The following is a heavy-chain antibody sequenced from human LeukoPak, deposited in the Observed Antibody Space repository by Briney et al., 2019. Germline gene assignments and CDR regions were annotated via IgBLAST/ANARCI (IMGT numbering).Heavy chain of an antibody. CDR3: ARAVVVPAASRQTHVPNYYYYGMDV. CDR2: ISAYNGNT. J-gene: IGHJ6*02. V-gene: IGHV1-18*01. CDR1: GHTFTSYG. Sequence: ASVKVSCKASGHTFTSYGISWVRQAPGQGLEWMGWISAYNGNTNYAQKLQGRVTMTTDTSTSTAYMELRSLRSDDTAVYYCARAVVVPAASRQTHVPNYYYYGMDVWGQGTTVTVSS. D-gene: IGHD2-2*01.